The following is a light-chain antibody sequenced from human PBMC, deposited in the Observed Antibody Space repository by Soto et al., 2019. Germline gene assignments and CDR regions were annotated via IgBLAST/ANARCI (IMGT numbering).Light chain of an antibody. CDR2: DNN. CDR3: GTWDSSLSAGV. J-gene: IGLJ2*01. CDR1: SSNIENNY. V-gene: IGLV1-51*01. Sequence: QSVLTQPPSVSAAPGQKVTISCSGSSSNIENNYVSWYQPLPGTAPKLLMYDNNKRPSGIPDRFSGSKSGTSATLGITELQTGDEADYYCGTWDSSLSAGVFGGGTKLTVL.